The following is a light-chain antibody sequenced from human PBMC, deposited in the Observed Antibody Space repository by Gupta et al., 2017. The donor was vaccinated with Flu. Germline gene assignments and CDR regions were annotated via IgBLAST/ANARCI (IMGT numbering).Light chain of an antibody. CDR3: QQNNNWPPYT. V-gene: IGKV3-15*01. J-gene: IGKJ2*01. Sequence: EIAMTQSPATLSVSPGEKATPSGTASQSVRSNLAWYQQKPAQAPRLLIYGASTRDTGITARFSGSGSGKEFTLTISSRQSEDFAVYYCQQNNNWPPYTFGQGTKLEIK. CDR1: QSVRSN. CDR2: GAS.